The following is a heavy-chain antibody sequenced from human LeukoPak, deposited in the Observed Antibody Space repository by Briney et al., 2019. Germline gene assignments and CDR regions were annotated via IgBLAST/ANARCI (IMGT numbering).Heavy chain of an antibody. CDR2: ISAYNGNT. CDR1: GYTFTSYG. D-gene: IGHD3-10*01. V-gene: IGHV1-18*01. Sequence: ASVKVSCKASGYTFTSYGISWVRQAPGQGLEWMGWISAYNGNTNYAQKFQGRVTITADKSTSTAYMELSSLRSEDTAVYYCARESYYGSGSYPDYWGQGTLVTVSS. CDR3: ARESYYGSGSYPDY. J-gene: IGHJ4*02.